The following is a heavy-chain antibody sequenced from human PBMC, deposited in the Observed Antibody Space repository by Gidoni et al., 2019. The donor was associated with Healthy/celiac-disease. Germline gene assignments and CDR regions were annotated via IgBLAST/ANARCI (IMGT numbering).Heavy chain of an antibody. V-gene: IGHV3-20*04. Sequence: EVQLVESGGGVVRPGGSLRLSCAASGFTFADYGLRWVLPAPGKGLELVFGINWNGGSTGYADPVKGRFTISRDNAKNSLYLQMNSLRAEDTALYYCARAVYYDYVWGSYRSNIPSYYGMDVWGQGTTVTVSS. CDR2: INWNGGST. D-gene: IGHD3-16*02. J-gene: IGHJ6*02. CDR3: ARAVYYDYVWGSYRSNIPSYYGMDV. CDR1: GFTFADYG.